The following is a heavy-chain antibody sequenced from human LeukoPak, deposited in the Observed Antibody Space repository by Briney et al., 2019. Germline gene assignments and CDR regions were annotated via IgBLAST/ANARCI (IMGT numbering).Heavy chain of an antibody. Sequence: PGGSLRLSCAGSGFTFSTYGMHWVRQAPGKGLEWVAVVSYDGSSIYYADSVKGRFTISRDDSKNTLYLQMDSLKTEDTAVYYCTRRLYFDYWGQGTLVTVSS. CDR1: GFTFSTYG. CDR3: TRRLYFDY. V-gene: IGHV3-30*03. J-gene: IGHJ4*02. CDR2: VSYDGSSI. D-gene: IGHD6-25*01.